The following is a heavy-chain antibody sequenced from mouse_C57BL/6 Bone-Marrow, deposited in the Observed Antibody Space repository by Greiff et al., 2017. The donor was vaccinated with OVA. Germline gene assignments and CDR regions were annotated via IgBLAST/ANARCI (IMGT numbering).Heavy chain of an antibody. CDR1: GYTFTDYY. Sequence: EVQLQQSGPELVKPGASVKISCKASGYTFTDYYMNWVKQSHGKSLEWIGDINPNNGGTSYKQKFKGKATLTVDKSSSTAYMELRSLTSEDSAVYYCASWGTGYWGQGTTLTVSS. D-gene: IGHD3-3*01. J-gene: IGHJ2*01. CDR2: INPNNGGT. CDR3: ASWGTGY. V-gene: IGHV1-26*01.